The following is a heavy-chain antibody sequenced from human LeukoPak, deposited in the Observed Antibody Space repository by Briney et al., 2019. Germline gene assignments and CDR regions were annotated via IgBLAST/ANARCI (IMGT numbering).Heavy chain of an antibody. Sequence: GGSLRLSCAASGFTFSSYWMSWVRQAPGKGLEWVANIKQDGSEKYYVDSVKGRFTISRDNAKNSLYLQMNSLRAEDTAVYYCARGKLAMITFGGVIAASNFFDYWGQGTLVTVSS. D-gene: IGHD3-16*02. V-gene: IGHV3-7*01. J-gene: IGHJ4*02. CDR3: ARGKLAMITFGGVIAASNFFDY. CDR1: GFTFSSYW. CDR2: IKQDGSEK.